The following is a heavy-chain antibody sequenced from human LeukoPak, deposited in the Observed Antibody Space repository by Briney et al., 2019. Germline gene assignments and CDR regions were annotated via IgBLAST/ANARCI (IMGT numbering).Heavy chain of an antibody. CDR3: AKDRYYDSSGYYDY. CDR2: IASDGSST. V-gene: IGHV3-74*01. J-gene: IGHJ4*02. Sequence: GSLRLSCAASGFTFSSYWMNWVRQAPGKGLVWVSRIASDGSSTTYADSVKGRFSISRDNAKNTLYLQMNSLRAEDTAVYYCAKDRYYDSSGYYDYWGQGTLVTVSS. CDR1: GFTFSSYW. D-gene: IGHD3-22*01.